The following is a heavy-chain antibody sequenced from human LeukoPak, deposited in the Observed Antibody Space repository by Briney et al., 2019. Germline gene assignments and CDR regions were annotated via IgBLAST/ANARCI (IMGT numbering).Heavy chain of an antibody. Sequence: GGSLKISFKASGYDFTNYWIGWVRQMPGKGLEWMGIFYPGDSDTRYSPSFQGQVTISADKSITTAYLQWSSLKASDTAMYYCARVNGWYYFDSWGQGTLVTVSS. J-gene: IGHJ4*02. CDR2: FYPGDSDT. V-gene: IGHV5-51*01. CDR1: GYDFTNYW. D-gene: IGHD6-19*01. CDR3: ARVNGWYYFDS.